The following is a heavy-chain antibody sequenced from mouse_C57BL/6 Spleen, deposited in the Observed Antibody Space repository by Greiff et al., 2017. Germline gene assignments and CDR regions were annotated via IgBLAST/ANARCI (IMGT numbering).Heavy chain of an antibody. CDR3: ARSGLGQYFDY. Sequence: VQLQESGPELVKPGASVKISCKASGYAFSSSWMNWVKQRPGKGLEWIGRIYPGDGDTNYNGKFKGKATLTADKSSSTAYMQLSSLTSEDSAVYFCARSGLGQYFDYWGQGTTLTVSS. J-gene: IGHJ2*01. CDR2: IYPGDGDT. V-gene: IGHV1-82*01. D-gene: IGHD4-1*01. CDR1: GYAFSSSW.